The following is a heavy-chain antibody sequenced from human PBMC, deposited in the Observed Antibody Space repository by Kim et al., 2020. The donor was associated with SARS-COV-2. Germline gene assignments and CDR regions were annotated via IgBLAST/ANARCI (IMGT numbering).Heavy chain of an antibody. CDR3: ARGLEYSGDEGYYYGMDV. Sequence: GGSLRLSCAASGFTFSSYSMNWVRQAPGKGLEWVSSISSSSSYIYYADSVKGRFTISRDNAKNSLYLQMNSLRAEDTAVYYCARGLEYSGDEGYYYGMDVWGQGTTVTVSS. J-gene: IGHJ6*02. CDR2: ISSSSSYI. CDR1: GFTFSSYS. V-gene: IGHV3-21*01. D-gene: IGHD5-12*01.